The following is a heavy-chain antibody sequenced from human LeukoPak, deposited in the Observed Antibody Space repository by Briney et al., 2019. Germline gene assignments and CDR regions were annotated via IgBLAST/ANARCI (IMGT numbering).Heavy chain of an antibody. CDR1: GFTFSSYG. D-gene: IGHD3-9*01. Sequence: GGSLRLSCAASGFTFSSYGTHWVRQAPGKGLEWVAVIWYDGSNKYYADSVKGRFTISRDNSKNTLYLQMNSLRAEDTAVYYCAKDGRYFDWLSNSYYYYYYMDVWGKGTTVTVSS. CDR3: AKDGRYFDWLSNSYYYYYYMDV. J-gene: IGHJ6*03. V-gene: IGHV3-33*06. CDR2: IWYDGSNK.